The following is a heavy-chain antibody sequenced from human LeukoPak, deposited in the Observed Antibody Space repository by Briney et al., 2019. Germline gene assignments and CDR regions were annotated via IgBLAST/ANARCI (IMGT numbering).Heavy chain of an antibody. CDR1: GFTFSSWA. Sequence: GGSLRLSCAASGFTFSSWAMSWVRQAPGKGLEWLSAVSPSGDTTYYADSVKGRFTISRDNSKNTLYLQMNSLRAEDTAAYYCAKEGCTRCTPFVDYWGQGILVTVSS. V-gene: IGHV3-23*01. D-gene: IGHD2-2*01. CDR2: VSPSGDTT. J-gene: IGHJ4*02. CDR3: AKEGCTRCTPFVDY.